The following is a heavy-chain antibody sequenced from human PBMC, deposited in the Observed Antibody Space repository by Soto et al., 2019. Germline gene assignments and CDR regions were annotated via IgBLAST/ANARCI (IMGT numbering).Heavy chain of an antibody. V-gene: IGHV3-30-3*01. CDR3: ARDRTEAKGWNYVGLTDY. CDR2: ISYDGSNK. J-gene: IGHJ4*02. Sequence: QVQLVESGGGVVQPGRSLRLSCAASGFTFSSYAMHWVRQAPGKGLEWVAVISYDGSNKYYADSVKGRFTISRDNSKNTLYLQMNSLRAEDTAVYYCARDRTEAKGWNYVGLTDYWGQGTLVTVSS. CDR1: GFTFSSYA. D-gene: IGHD1-7*01.